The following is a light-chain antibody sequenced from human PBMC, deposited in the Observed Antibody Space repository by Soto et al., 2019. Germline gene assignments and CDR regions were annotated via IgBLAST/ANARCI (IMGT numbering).Light chain of an antibody. J-gene: IGKJ2*01. CDR2: GAS. CDR1: QSVSSN. V-gene: IGKV3-15*01. CDR3: QQYNIWPSYT. Sequence: ETVMTQPPDTLSVSPGERVTLSCRASQSVSSNLAWYQQKPGQAPRLLIYGASTRATGIPVRFSGSGSGTEFTLTISGLQSEDFAVYCCQQYNIWPSYTCGPGTKLEIK.